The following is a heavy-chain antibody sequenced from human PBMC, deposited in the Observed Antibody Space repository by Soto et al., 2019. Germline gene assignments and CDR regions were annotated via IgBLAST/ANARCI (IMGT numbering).Heavy chain of an antibody. Sequence: QVQLQESGPGLVKPSETLSLTCTVSGGSISSYYWSWIRQPPGKGLEWIGYIYYSGGTNYNPSLKSRVTISVDTSKNQFSLKLSSVTAADTAVYYCARVNNWNDEGFDIWGQGTMVTVSS. CDR3: ARVNNWNDEGFDI. J-gene: IGHJ3*02. D-gene: IGHD1-20*01. CDR1: GGSISSYY. CDR2: IYYSGGT. V-gene: IGHV4-59*08.